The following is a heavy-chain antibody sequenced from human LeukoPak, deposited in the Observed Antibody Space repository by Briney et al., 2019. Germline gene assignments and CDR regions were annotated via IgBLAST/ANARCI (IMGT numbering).Heavy chain of an antibody. Sequence: GGSLRLSCAASGFTFDDYAMHWVRQAPGKGLEWVSLISGDGGSTYYADSVKGRFTISRDNSKNSLYLQMNSLSTEDTALYYCAKDFGGLKFDYWGQGTLVTVSS. CDR3: AKDFGGLKFDY. CDR2: ISGDGGST. V-gene: IGHV3-43*02. D-gene: IGHD4-23*01. CDR1: GFTFDDYA. J-gene: IGHJ4*02.